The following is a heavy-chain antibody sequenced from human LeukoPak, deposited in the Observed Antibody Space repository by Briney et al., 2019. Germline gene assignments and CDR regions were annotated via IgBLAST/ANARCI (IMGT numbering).Heavy chain of an antibody. J-gene: IGHJ4*02. Sequence: GSLRLSCAASGFTFSSYAMSWVRQAPGKGLEWVSAISGSGGSTYYADSVKGRFTISRYNSKNTLYLQMNSLRAEDTAVYYCAKGGIVGATTGGDIDYWGQGTLVTVSS. V-gene: IGHV3-23*01. CDR1: GFTFSSYA. CDR2: ISGSGGST. CDR3: AKGGIVGATTGGDIDY. D-gene: IGHD1-26*01.